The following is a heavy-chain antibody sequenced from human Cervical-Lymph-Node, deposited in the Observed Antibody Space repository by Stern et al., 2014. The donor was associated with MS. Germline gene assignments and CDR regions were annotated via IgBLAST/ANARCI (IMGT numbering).Heavy chain of an antibody. V-gene: IGHV1-46*01. J-gene: IGHJ6*02. CDR3: AREVAGHRLGMMDV. CDR2: INPSGGST. CDR1: GNTFTSYQ. D-gene: IGHD6-19*01. Sequence: VQLVQSGAEVKKPGASVKVSCKASGNTFTSYQMHWVRQIPGQGLEWMGIINPSGGSTSYAQKFQGRVTMTRDTSTSTVYMELSSRRSEDTAVYYCAREVAGHRLGMMDVWGQGTTVTVSS.